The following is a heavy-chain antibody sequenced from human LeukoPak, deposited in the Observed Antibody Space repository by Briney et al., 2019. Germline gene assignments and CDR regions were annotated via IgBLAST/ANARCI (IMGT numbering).Heavy chain of an antibody. Sequence: ASVKVSCKASGYTFTSYDPSWVRQATGQGLEWMGWMNPNSGNTGYAQKFQGRVTMTRDTSISTAYMDLSSLRSEDTAVYYCARGRGCGGDCYDLDYWGQGTLVTVSS. CDR3: ARGRGCGGDCYDLDY. V-gene: IGHV1-8*01. CDR2: MNPNSGNT. D-gene: IGHD2-21*02. CDR1: GYTFTSYD. J-gene: IGHJ4*02.